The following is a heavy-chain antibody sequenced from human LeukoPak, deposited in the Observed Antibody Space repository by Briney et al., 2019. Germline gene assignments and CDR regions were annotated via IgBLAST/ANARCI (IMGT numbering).Heavy chain of an antibody. Sequence: SETLSLTCTVSGGSISSYYWRWIRQPPGKGLEWIGEINHSGSTNYNPSLESRVTISVDTSKNQFSLKLSSVTAADTAVYYCASRNSMQWLDDYWGQGTLVTVSS. D-gene: IGHD6-19*01. CDR3: ASRNSMQWLDDY. V-gene: IGHV4-34*01. CDR1: GGSISSYY. J-gene: IGHJ4*02. CDR2: INHSGST.